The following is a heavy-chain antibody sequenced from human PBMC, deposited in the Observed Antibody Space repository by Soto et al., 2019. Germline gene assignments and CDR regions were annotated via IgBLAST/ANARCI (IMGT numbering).Heavy chain of an antibody. J-gene: IGHJ5*02. Sequence: DVQLVESGGGLVKPGGSLRLSCTVSEFTFSNAWMCWVRQAPGKGLEWVGRIKSKTDGGTVDYGAPVKGRFTNSRDDSNHTLYLQMDSLKVEDSAVYYCTTSPSVPWGQGTLVTVSS. V-gene: IGHV3-15*01. CDR1: EFTFSNAW. D-gene: IGHD6-6*01. CDR2: IKSKTDGGTV. CDR3: TTSPSVP.